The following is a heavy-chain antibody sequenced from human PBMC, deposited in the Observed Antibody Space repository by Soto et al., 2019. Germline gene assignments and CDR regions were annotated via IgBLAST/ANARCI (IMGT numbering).Heavy chain of an antibody. CDR2: IYYSGST. CDR1: GGSVSSGSYY. D-gene: IGHD2-8*02. J-gene: IGHJ5*02. V-gene: IGHV4-61*01. Sequence: SETLSLTCTVSGGSVSSGSYYWSWIRQPPGKGLEWIGYIYYSGSTNYNPSLKSRVTIPVDTSKNQFSLKLSSVTAADTAVYYCARELVYDEWRFDPWGQGTLVTVSS. CDR3: ARELVYDEWRFDP.